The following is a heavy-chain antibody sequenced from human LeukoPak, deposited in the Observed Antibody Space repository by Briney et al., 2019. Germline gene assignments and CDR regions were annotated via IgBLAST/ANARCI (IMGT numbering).Heavy chain of an antibody. Sequence: SETLSLTCTVSGGSISSSSYYWGWVRQPPGTGLEWIGSIYYSGSTYYNPSLKSRVTISVDTSKNQFSLKVSSVTAADTAVYYCARRVVVVTAAPNDYWGQGTLVTVSS. V-gene: IGHV4-39*01. CDR2: IYYSGST. CDR1: GGSISSSSYY. J-gene: IGHJ4*02. CDR3: ARRVVVVTAAPNDY. D-gene: IGHD2-21*02.